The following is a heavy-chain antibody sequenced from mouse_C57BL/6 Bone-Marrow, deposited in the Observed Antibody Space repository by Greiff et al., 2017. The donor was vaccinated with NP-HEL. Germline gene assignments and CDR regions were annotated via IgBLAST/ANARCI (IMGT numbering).Heavy chain of an antibody. Sequence: VQLKESGGDLVKPGGSLKLSCAASGFTFSSYGMSWVRQTPDKRLEWVATISSGGSYTYYPDSVQGRFTISRDNAKNTLYLQMSSLKSEDTAMYYCAKHWRWLLLAYWGQGTLVTVSA. CDR1: GFTFSSYG. CDR3: AKHWRWLLLAY. V-gene: IGHV5-6*01. D-gene: IGHD2-3*01. CDR2: ISSGGSYT. J-gene: IGHJ3*01.